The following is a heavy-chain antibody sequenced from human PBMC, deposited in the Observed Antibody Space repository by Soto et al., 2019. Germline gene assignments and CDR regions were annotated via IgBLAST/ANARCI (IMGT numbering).Heavy chain of an antibody. D-gene: IGHD2-2*01. V-gene: IGHV2-5*02. J-gene: IGHJ4*02. CDR1: GFSLSTRGMA. Sequence: QITLKESGPTLVKPTQTLTLTCTFSGFSLSTRGMAVGWIRQPPEMAREWLALIYWDDDKRYSPSLKNRLTVTKDTSKNQVVLTMTNMDPVDTATYYCAHGIGAVPAAAPFVYWGQGTLVTVSS. CDR2: IYWDDDK. CDR3: AHGIGAVPAAAPFVY.